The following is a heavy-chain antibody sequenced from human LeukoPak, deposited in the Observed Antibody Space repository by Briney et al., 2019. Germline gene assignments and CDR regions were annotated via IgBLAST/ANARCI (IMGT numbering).Heavy chain of an antibody. D-gene: IGHD2-2*01. J-gene: IGHJ6*03. CDR2: IGAYNGNT. CDR3: ARARADIVVVPATNYYYYYMDV. V-gene: IGHV1-18*01. Sequence: ASVKVSCKASGYTFTSYGISWVRQAPGQGLEWMGWIGAYNGNTNYAQKFQGRVTMTRDTSISTAYMELSRLRSDDTAVYYCARARADIVVVPATNYYYYYMDVWGKGTTVTVSS. CDR1: GYTFTSYG.